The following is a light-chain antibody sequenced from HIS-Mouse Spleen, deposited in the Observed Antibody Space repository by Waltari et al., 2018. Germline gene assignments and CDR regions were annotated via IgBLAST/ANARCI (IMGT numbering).Light chain of an antibody. CDR3: AAWDDSLSGPV. CDR1: SSNIGSNY. CDR2: RNN. V-gene: IGLV1-47*01. J-gene: IGLJ3*02. Sequence: QSVLTQPPSASGTPGQRVTISCSGSSSNIGSNYVYWYQQLPGTAPKLLIYRNNQLPSGVPDGFSGSKSGTSASLAISGLRSEDEADYYCAAWDDSLSGPVFGGGTKLTVL.